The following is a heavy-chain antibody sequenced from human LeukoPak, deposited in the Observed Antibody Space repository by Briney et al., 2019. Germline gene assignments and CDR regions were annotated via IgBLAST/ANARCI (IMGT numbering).Heavy chain of an antibody. CDR1: RFSFSAYP. V-gene: IGHV3-23*01. CDR3: TNIAAAGYNDY. Sequence: GGSLRLSCEASRFSFSAYPMGWVRRAPGKGLEWVSGISASGDVTFHADPLQGRFTISRDNSKNTLYLQMNSLKTEDTAVYYCTNIAAAGYNDYWGQGILVTVSS. D-gene: IGHD6-13*01. J-gene: IGHJ4*02. CDR2: ISASGDVT.